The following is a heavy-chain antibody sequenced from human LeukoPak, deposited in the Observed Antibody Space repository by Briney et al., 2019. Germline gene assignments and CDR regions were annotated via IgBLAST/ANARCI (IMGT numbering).Heavy chain of an antibody. CDR3: ARDNTAAGPFDF. Sequence: ASVKVSCKASGYTFTSYYMHWVRQAPGQGLEWMGIIDPSGGSTSYAQKFQGRVTMTRDTSTSTVYMELSSLRSEDTAVNYCARDNTAAGPFDFWGRGTLVTVSS. V-gene: IGHV1-46*01. CDR2: IDPSGGST. D-gene: IGHD6-13*01. J-gene: IGHJ4*02. CDR1: GYTFTSYY.